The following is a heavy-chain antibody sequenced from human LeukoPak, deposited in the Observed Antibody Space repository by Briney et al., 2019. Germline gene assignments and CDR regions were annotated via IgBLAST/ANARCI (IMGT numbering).Heavy chain of an antibody. V-gene: IGHV3-48*02. CDR1: GSTFSSYW. D-gene: IGHD1-26*01. Sequence: GGSLRLSCAASGSTFSSYWMSWVRQAPGKGLEWVSHITASGTAMFYADSVKGRFTISRDNAKNSLYLQMNSLRDEDTAVYYCASSGSYRFDYWGQGTLVTVSS. CDR2: ITASGTAM. J-gene: IGHJ4*02. CDR3: ASSGSYRFDY.